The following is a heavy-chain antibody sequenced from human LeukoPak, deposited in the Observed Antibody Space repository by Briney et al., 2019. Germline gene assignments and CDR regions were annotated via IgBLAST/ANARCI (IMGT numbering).Heavy chain of an antibody. CDR3: ARHSCSSTSCYTFDY. CDR1: GYSISSGYY. V-gene: IGHV4-38-2*01. J-gene: IGHJ4*02. CDR2: IYHSGST. Sequence: SETLSLTCAVSGYSISSGYYWGWIRQPPGKGLEWIGSIYHSGSTYYNPSLESRVTISVDTSKNQFSLKLSSVTAADTAVYYCARHSCSSTSCYTFDYWGQGTLVTVSS. D-gene: IGHD2-2*02.